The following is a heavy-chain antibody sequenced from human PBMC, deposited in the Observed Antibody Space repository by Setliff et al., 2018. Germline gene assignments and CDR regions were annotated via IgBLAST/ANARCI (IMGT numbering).Heavy chain of an antibody. V-gene: IGHV3-11*01. CDR2: ISRGGNTI. J-gene: IGHJ4*02. CDR3: VKRQDSGGSHPVVDY. Sequence: GGSLRLSCAASGFTFSDYYMNWIRQAPGKGLEWVSYISRGGNTIYYADSVKGRFTISRDNAKNSLYLQMNSLRAEDTAIYYCVKRQDSGGSHPVVDYWGQGILVTVS. D-gene: IGHD4-17*01. CDR1: GFTFSDYY.